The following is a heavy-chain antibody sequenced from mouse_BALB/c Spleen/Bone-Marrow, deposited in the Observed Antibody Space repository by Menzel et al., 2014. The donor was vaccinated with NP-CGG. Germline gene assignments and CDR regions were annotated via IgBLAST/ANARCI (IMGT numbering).Heavy chain of an antibody. D-gene: IGHD2-2*01. CDR3: ARGGHGFSLDY. J-gene: IGHJ4*01. Sequence: QVQLQQSGAELGMPGASVKMSCKASGYTFTDNWIYWVKQRPGQGLEWIGAIDTSDSYTNYNQKFMSKASLTVDASSSTAYMQVSSLTSDDSAVYYCARGGHGFSLDYWGQGTSVTVSS. V-gene: IGHV1-69*01. CDR2: IDTSDSYT. CDR1: GYTFTDNW.